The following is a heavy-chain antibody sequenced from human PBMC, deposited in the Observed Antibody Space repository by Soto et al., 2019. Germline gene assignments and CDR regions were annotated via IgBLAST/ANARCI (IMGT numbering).Heavy chain of an antibody. Sequence: SQTLSLTCAISGDSVSSNSAAWNWIRQSPSRGLEWLGRTYYRSKWYNDYAVSVKSRITINPDTSKNQFSLQLNSVTPEDTAVYYCAREPGTGYCSGGSCYLPAWFDPWGQGTLVTVSS. D-gene: IGHD2-15*01. CDR3: AREPGTGYCSGGSCYLPAWFDP. CDR1: GDSVSSNSAA. CDR2: TYYRSKWYN. V-gene: IGHV6-1*01. J-gene: IGHJ5*02.